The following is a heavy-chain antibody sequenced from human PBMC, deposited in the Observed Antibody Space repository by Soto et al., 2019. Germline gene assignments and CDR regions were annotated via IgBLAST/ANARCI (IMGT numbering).Heavy chain of an antibody. CDR1: GFNFSYYA. Sequence: VGSLRLSCAASGFNFSYYAMSWVRQAPGKGLEWVSLISGSGGSTYYADSVKGRFTISRDNSRNTLYLQMNSLRAEDTAVYYCAKGSGMDVWGQGTTVTASS. V-gene: IGHV3-23*01. CDR3: AKGSGMDV. J-gene: IGHJ6*02. CDR2: ISGSGGST.